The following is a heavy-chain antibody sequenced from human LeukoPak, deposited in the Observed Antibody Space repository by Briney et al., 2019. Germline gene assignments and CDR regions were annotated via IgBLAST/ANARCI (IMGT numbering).Heavy chain of an antibody. J-gene: IGHJ6*03. CDR1: GFTFSSYG. CDR2: ITSSSSYI. D-gene: IGHD6-13*01. CDR3: ARVKQGYYYYMDV. V-gene: IGHV3-21*04. Sequence: GGSLRLSCAASGFTFSSYGMGWVRQAPGKGLEWVSSITSSSSYIYYADSVKGRFTISRDNAKNSLYLQMNSLRVEDTAVYYCARVKQGYYYYMDVWGKGTTVTVSS.